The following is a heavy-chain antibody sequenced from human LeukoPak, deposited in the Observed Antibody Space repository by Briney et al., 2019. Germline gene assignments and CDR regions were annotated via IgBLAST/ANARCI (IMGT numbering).Heavy chain of an antibody. CDR1: GFTFDDYA. V-gene: IGHV3-9*01. CDR3: AKAKSRYDFWSGYVDY. D-gene: IGHD3-3*01. Sequence: PGGSLRLSCAASGFTFDDYAMHWVRQAPGKGLEWVSGISWNSGRIGYADSVKGRFTISRDNAKNSLYLQMNSLRAEDTALYYCAKAKSRYDFWSGYVDYWGQGTLVTVSS. CDR2: ISWNSGRI. J-gene: IGHJ4*02.